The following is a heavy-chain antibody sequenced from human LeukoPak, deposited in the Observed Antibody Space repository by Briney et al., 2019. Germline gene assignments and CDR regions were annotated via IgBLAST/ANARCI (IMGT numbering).Heavy chain of an antibody. CDR2: ISSSGSTI. CDR1: GFTFSDYY. CDR3: ATQTDSSGYYPY. D-gene: IGHD3-22*01. V-gene: IGHV3-11*04. Sequence: GGSLRLSCAASGFTFSDYYMSWIRQAPGKGLGWVSYISSSGSTIYYADSVKGRFTISRDNAKNSLYLQMNSLRAEDTAVYYCATQTDSSGYYPYWGQGTLVTVSS. J-gene: IGHJ4*02.